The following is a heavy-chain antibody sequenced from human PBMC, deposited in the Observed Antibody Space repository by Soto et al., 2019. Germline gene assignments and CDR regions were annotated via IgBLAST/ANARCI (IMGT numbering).Heavy chain of an antibody. V-gene: IGHV1-18*01. J-gene: IGHJ4*02. Sequence: QVQLVQSGAEVKKPGASVKVSCKASGYNFTSYGINWVRQAPGQGLEWMGWISAYKGNTNYAQKPQGRVTMTTDTSTNTAYMELRSLRSDDTAVYYCARDTGPDIAVTVPGYWGQGTLVTVSS. D-gene: IGHD6-19*01. CDR1: GYNFTSYG. CDR2: ISAYKGNT. CDR3: ARDTGPDIAVTVPGY.